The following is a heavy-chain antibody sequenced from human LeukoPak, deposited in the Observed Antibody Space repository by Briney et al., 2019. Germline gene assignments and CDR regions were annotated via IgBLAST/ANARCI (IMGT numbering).Heavy chain of an antibody. CDR2: ISGSGGST. CDR1: GFTFSSYA. CDR3: ARSGGVLEWLLNY. V-gene: IGHV3-23*01. Sequence: GGSLRLSCAASGFTFSSYAMSWVRQAPGKGLEWVSAISGSGGSTYYADSVKGRFTISRDNSKNTLYLQMNSLRAEDTAVYYCARSGGVLEWLLNYWGQGTLVTVSS. J-gene: IGHJ4*02. D-gene: IGHD3-3*01.